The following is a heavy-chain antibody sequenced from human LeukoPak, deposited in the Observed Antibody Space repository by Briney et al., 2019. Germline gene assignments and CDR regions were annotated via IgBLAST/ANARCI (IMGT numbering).Heavy chain of an antibody. V-gene: IGHV3-30*18. Sequence: GGSLRLSCAASGFTFSYYGMHSVRQAPGKGLEWVAVISYDGSSKYYADSVKGRFTISRDNSKNTLYLQMNSLRAEDTAVYYCAKDGLAAAGWFDYWGQGTLVTVSS. J-gene: IGHJ4*02. CDR1: GFTFSYYG. D-gene: IGHD6-13*01. CDR2: ISYDGSSK. CDR3: AKDGLAAAGWFDY.